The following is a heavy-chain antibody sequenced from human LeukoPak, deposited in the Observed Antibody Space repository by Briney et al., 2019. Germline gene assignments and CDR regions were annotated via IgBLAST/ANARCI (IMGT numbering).Heavy chain of an antibody. J-gene: IGHJ4*02. V-gene: IGHV4-31*03. CDR3: ARAPQTYCSITACYIFDY. CDR1: GGSISSGGYY. D-gene: IGHD2-2*01. Sequence: PSQTLSLTCTVSGGSISSGGYYWSWIRQHPGKGLEWIGYIYYSGSPYYNPSLKSRVTISVDTSKNQFSVRLSSVTAADTAVYYCARAPQTYCSITACYIFDYWGQGTLVTVSS. CDR2: IYYSGSP.